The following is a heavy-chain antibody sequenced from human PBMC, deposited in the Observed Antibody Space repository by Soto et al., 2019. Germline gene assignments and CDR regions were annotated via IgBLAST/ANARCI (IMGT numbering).Heavy chain of an antibody. CDR1: GASISVHSYY. D-gene: IGHD3-10*01. J-gene: IGHJ5*02. Sequence: SETLSLTCTVSGASISVHSYYWTWICQPPGKGLEFIGSSYYSGTTYFNPSLKSRVTISVDTSKNQFSLKLSSVTAADTAVYYCARGLGVLWFGEAPSGWSDPWGQGALVTVSS. CDR3: ARGLGVLWFGEAPSGWSDP. V-gene: IGHV4-39*07. CDR2: SYYSGTT.